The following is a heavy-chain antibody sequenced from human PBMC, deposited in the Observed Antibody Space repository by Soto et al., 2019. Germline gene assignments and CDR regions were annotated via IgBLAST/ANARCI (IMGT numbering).Heavy chain of an antibody. V-gene: IGHV5-10-1*01. CDR2: IDPSNSFT. J-gene: IGHJ4*02. CDR3: ARTTGLGPIQFDY. CDR1: GYTFTSYW. Sequence: PGESLKISCKVSGYTFTSYWITWVRQMPGKGLEWMGRIDPSNSFTDYNPSFEGHVPLSADMSVSTAYLQWSGLTASATAVYYCARTTGLGPIQFDYWGQGNPVTVSS.